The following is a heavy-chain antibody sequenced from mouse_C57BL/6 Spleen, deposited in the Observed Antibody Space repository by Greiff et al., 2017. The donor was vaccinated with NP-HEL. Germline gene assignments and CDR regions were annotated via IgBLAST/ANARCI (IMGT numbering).Heavy chain of an antibody. V-gene: IGHV3-6*01. D-gene: IGHD5-5*01. J-gene: IGHJ3*01. CDR3: ARDLPFAY. Sequence: EVQLQESGPGLVKPSQSLSLTCSVTGYSITSGYYWNWIRQFPGNKLEWMGYISYDGSNNYNPSLKNRISITRDTSKNQIFLKLKSVTTEDTATYYCARDLPFAYWGQGTLVTVSA. CDR2: ISYDGSN. CDR1: GYSITSGYY.